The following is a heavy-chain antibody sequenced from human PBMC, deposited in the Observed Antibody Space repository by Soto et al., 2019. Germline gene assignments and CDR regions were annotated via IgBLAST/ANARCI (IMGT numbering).Heavy chain of an antibody. CDR3: ARGIFGSGTANDY. V-gene: IGHV3-74*01. CDR1: GFPLSGSG. J-gene: IGHJ4*02. D-gene: IGHD3-10*01. CDR2: INGDGSGT. Sequence: EVQLVESGGGLVQPGGPLGPPVAASGFPLSGSGMPWVRQAPGKGLVWVSRINGDGSGTSYADFVKGRFTISRDDAKNTLFLQMNGLRAEDTAVYYCARGIFGSGTANDYWGQGTLVTVSS.